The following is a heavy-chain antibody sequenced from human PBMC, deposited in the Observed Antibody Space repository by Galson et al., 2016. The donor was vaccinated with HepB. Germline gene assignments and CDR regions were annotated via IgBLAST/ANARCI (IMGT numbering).Heavy chain of an antibody. CDR3: ARRGNYKGGALDV. D-gene: IGHD5-24*01. Sequence: SLRLSCAASGFTFNTYTTNWVRQAPGRGLEWVGSVVPTGSIRNYADSVKGRLTISRDNSKDTLHLHMNNLRVDDTAVYYCARRGNYKGGALDVWGQGTLVAVSS. CDR2: VVPTGSIR. J-gene: IGHJ3*01. CDR1: GFTFNTYT. V-gene: IGHV3-23*01.